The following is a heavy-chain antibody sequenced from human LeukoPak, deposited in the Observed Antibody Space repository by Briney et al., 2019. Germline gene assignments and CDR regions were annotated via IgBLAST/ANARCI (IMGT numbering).Heavy chain of an antibody. V-gene: IGHV1-18*04. D-gene: IGHD5-12*01. CDR3: ARDRGYSGYDIDYYGMDV. CDR1: GYTFTSYG. J-gene: IGHJ6*04. CDR2: ISAYNGNT. Sequence: ASVKVSCKASGYTFTSYGISWVRQAPGQGLEWMGWISAYNGNTNYAQKLQGRVTMTTDTSTSTAYMELRSLRSDDTAVCYCARDRGYSGYDIDYYGMDVWGKGTTVTVSS.